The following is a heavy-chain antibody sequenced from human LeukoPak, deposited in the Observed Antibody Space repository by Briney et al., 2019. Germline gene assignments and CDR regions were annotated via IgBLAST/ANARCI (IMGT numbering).Heavy chain of an antibody. CDR3: ATGRGTPLGF. CDR2: INTDGSST. Sequence: GGSLRLSCAASGSTFSSYWMHWVRQAPGKGLVWVSRINTDGSSTNYADSVKGRFTVSRDNTKNTLCLQMNSLRAEDTAVYYCATGRGTPLGFWGQGALVTVSS. D-gene: IGHD1-26*01. J-gene: IGHJ4*02. CDR1: GSTFSSYW. V-gene: IGHV3-74*01.